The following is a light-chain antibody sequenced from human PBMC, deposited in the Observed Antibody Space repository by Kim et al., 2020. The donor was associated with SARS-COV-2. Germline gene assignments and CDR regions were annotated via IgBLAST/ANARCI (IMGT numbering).Light chain of an antibody. V-gene: IGLV7-46*01. CDR3: LVSYKGARV. CDR1: KGAVTTSHY. J-gene: IGLJ2*01. CDR2: DAT. Sequence: PGGPVTLTCASSKGAVTTSHYPYWCQKRPGQAPRTLIDDATNKHSWTPARFSGSLLGGKAALTLSGAQPEDEADYYCLVSYKGARVFGGGTKVTVL.